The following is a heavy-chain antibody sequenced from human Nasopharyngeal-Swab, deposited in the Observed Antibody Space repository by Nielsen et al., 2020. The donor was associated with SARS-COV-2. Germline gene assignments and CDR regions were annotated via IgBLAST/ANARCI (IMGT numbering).Heavy chain of an antibody. J-gene: IGHJ4*02. CDR1: GGSISSSSYY. D-gene: IGHD1-26*01. CDR2: IYYSGST. Sequence: SETLSLTCTVSGGSISSSSYYWGWIRQPPGKGLEWIGSIYYSGSTYYNPSLKSRVTISVDTSKRHLSLNLTSVTAADTAVYYCAGGTWELGPGGYWGQGTLVTVSS. CDR3: AGGTWELGPGGY. V-gene: IGHV4-39*02.